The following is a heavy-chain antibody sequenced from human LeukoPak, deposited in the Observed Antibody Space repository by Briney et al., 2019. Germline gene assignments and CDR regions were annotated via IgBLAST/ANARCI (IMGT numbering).Heavy chain of an antibody. CDR1: GYIVTSYW. CDR2: IYPGDSDT. V-gene: IGHV5-51*01. Sequence: GESLKISCKGSGYIVTSYWIGWVRQMPGKGLEWMGIIYPGDSDTRYSPSFQGQVTISADKSISTASLHWSSLKASDTAMYDCARRSLYSITMVDWGQGTLVTVSS. J-gene: IGHJ4*02. CDR3: ARRSLYSITMVD. D-gene: IGHD3-10*01.